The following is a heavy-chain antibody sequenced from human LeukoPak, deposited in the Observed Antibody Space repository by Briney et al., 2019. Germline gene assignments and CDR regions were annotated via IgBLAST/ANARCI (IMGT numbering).Heavy chain of an antibody. CDR2: ISSNGGST. J-gene: IGHJ3*02. Sequence: GGSLRLSCAASGFTFSSYAMHWVRQAPGKGLEYVSAISSNGGSTYYANSVKGRFTISRDNSKNTLYLQMGSLRAEDMAVYYCARGSGWYGEAFDIWGQGTMVTVSS. V-gene: IGHV3-64*01. CDR3: ARGSGWYGEAFDI. CDR1: GFTFSSYA. D-gene: IGHD6-19*01.